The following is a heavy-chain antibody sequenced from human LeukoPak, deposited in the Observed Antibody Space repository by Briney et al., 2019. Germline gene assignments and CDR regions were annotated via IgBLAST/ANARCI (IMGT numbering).Heavy chain of an antibody. CDR3: ARDRPSGSGSPFSLGMDV. D-gene: IGHD3-10*01. V-gene: IGHV4-59*01. Sequence: PSETLSLTCTVSGGSISSYYWSWIRQPPGKGLEWIGYIYYSGSTKYNPSLKSRVTMSLDTSKSQFSLKLNSVTAADTAVYYCARDRPSGSGSPFSLGMDVWGQGTTVTVSS. CDR1: GGSISSYY. CDR2: IYYSGST. J-gene: IGHJ6*02.